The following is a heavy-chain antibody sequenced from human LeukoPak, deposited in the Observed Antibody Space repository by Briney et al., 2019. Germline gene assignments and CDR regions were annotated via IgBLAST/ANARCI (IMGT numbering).Heavy chain of an antibody. Sequence: GGSLRLSCVASGFTFSYHGFHWVRQAPGKGLEWVSAIWSDGSKKCYAESVKGRFTISRDDSKNTVYLQMNSLRADDTGVYYCARDPQHSMDVWGQGTTVTVSS. CDR1: GFTFSYHG. D-gene: IGHD5-18*01. J-gene: IGHJ6*02. CDR3: ARDPQHSMDV. V-gene: IGHV3-33*01. CDR2: IWSDGSKK.